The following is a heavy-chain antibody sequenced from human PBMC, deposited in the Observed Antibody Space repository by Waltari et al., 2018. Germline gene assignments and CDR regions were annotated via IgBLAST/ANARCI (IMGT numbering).Heavy chain of an antibody. J-gene: IGHJ4*02. D-gene: IGHD3-10*01. CDR1: GASISISTHH. CDR2: VHYTGKT. Sequence: RLQESGPGRMKPSATLSLICTVSGASISISTHHWGWIRQTPGMGPEWIGSVHYTGKTYNNPSLESRVSLSVDTSKNLFSLELTSVTAADTATYFCARSFGGSGSYKFDTWGRGILVSVSS. V-gene: IGHV4-39*02. CDR3: ARSFGGSGSYKFDT.